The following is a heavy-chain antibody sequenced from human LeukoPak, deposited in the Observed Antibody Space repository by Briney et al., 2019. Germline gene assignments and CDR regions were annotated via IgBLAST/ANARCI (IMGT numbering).Heavy chain of an antibody. CDR2: ISAYNANT. D-gene: IGHD4-23*01. V-gene: IGHV1-18*04. CDR3: ARAQYGGKSGSWYSDL. CDR1: GYTFTGYY. Sequence: GASVKVSCKASGYTFTGYYMHWVRQAPGQGLEWMGWISAYNANTNYAQKFHGRVTMTTDTSTTTAYMELRSLRSDDTAVYFCARAQYGGKSGSWYSDLWGRGTLVTVSS. J-gene: IGHJ2*01.